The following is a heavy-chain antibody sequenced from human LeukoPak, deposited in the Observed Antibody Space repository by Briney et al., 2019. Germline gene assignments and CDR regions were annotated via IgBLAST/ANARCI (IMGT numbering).Heavy chain of an antibody. J-gene: IGHJ4*02. CDR1: GFTFRSYS. CDR3: ARGEVVPAANVDY. CDR2: ISSSSSYI. D-gene: IGHD2-2*01. Sequence: PGGSLRLSFSASGFTFRSYSMNWVRPAPGKGPEWVSSISSSSSYIYYADSVKGRFTISRDNAKNSLYLQMSSLRAEDTAVYYCARGEVVPAANVDYWGQGTLVTVSS. V-gene: IGHV3-21*01.